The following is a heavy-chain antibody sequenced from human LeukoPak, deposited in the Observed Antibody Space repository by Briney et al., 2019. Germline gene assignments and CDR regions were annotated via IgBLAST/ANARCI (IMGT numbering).Heavy chain of an antibody. CDR1: GGSFSGYY. Sequence: SETLSLTCAVYGGSFSGYYWSWIRQPPGKGLEWIGEINHSGSTNYNPSLKSRVTISVDTSKNQFSLKLSFVTAADTAVYYCARGAYSYGYLYYYGMDVWGQGTTVTVSS. CDR3: ARGAYSYGYLYYYGMDV. D-gene: IGHD5-18*01. V-gene: IGHV4-34*01. J-gene: IGHJ6*02. CDR2: INHSGST.